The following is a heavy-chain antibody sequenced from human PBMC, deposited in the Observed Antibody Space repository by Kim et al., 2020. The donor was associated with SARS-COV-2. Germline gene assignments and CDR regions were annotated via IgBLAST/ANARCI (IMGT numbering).Heavy chain of an antibody. J-gene: IGHJ5*02. Sequence: ASVKVSCKASGYTFTSYYMHWVRQAPGQGLEWMGIINPSGGSTSYAQKFQGRVTMTRDTSTSTVYMELSSLRSEDTAVYYCARDYDGIAAAANNWFDPWGQGTLVTVSS. V-gene: IGHV1-46*01. CDR1: GYTFTSYY. D-gene: IGHD6-13*01. CDR2: INPSGGST. CDR3: ARDYDGIAAAANNWFDP.